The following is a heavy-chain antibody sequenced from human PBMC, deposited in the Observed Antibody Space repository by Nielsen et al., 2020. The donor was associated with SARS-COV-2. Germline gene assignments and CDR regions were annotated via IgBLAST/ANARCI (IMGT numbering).Heavy chain of an antibody. CDR2: ISSSGSTI. V-gene: IGHV3-48*03. CDR3: ARDLALRYFDY. CDR1: GFTFSSYE. D-gene: IGHD3-3*02. J-gene: IGHJ4*02. Sequence: GGSLRLSCAASGFTFSSYEMNWVRQAPGKGLEWVSYISSSGSTIYYADSVKGRFTISRDNAKNSLYLQMNSLRAEDTAVYYCARDLALRYFDYWGQGTLVTVSS.